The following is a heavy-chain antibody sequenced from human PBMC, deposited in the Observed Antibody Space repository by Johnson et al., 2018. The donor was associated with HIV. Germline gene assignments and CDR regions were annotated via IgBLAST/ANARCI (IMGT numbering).Heavy chain of an antibody. CDR2: ISYDGSNK. J-gene: IGHJ3*01. CDR3: ARRKRAAAGRDAFDL. D-gene: IGHD6-13*01. Sequence: QVQLVESGGGVVQPGRSLRLSCAASGFTFSSYAMHWVRQAPGKGLEWVAVISYDGSNKYYADSVKGRFTISRDNSKNTLYLQMNSPRAEDTAGYYCARRKRAAAGRDAFDLWGQGTMVTVSS. V-gene: IGHV3-30*04. CDR1: GFTFSSYA.